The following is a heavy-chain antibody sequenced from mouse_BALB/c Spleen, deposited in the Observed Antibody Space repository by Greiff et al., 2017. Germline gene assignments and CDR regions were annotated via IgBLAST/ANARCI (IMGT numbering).Heavy chain of an antibody. CDR3: ARDIYYGRGYLDY. V-gene: IGHV7-3*02. CDR2: IRNKANGYTT. Sequence: EVKVEESGGGLVQPGGSLRLSCATSGFTFTAYYMSWVRQPPGKALEWLGFIRNKANGYTTEYSASVKGRFTISRDNSQSILYLQMNTLRAEDSATYYCARDIYYGRGYLDYWGQGTTLTVSS. J-gene: IGHJ2*01. D-gene: IGHD1-1*01. CDR1: GFTFTAYY.